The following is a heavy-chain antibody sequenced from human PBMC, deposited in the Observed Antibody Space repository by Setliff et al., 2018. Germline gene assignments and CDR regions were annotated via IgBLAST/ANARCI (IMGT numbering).Heavy chain of an antibody. CDR3: ARVAVAVDY. CDR1: GGSFSTYY. Sequence: SETLSLTCAVYGGSFSTYYWIWIRQPPGKGLEWIGEINHRGSTNYNPSLKSRVTISVDTSKNQFSLKLSSVTAADTAVYYCARVAVAVDYWGRGTLVTVSS. V-gene: IGHV4-34*01. J-gene: IGHJ4*02. D-gene: IGHD6-13*01. CDR2: INHRGST.